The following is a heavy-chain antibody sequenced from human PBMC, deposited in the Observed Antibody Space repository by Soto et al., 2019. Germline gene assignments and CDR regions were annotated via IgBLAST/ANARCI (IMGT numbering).Heavy chain of an antibody. Sequence: GGSLRLSCADSGFSFSSYSMNWVRQAPGKGLEWISYINSRSTRIFYADSVKGRFTISRDTAKNTLYLQMNSLRAEDTAVYYCARDDVLCDGGRCYGVPLDVWGKGTTVTVSS. CDR1: GFSFSSYS. CDR2: INSRSTRI. CDR3: ARDDVLCDGGRCYGVPLDV. J-gene: IGHJ6*04. D-gene: IGHD2-15*01. V-gene: IGHV3-48*01.